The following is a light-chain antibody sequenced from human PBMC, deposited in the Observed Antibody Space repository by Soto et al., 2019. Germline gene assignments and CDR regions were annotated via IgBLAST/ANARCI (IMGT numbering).Light chain of an antibody. CDR1: QSISRW. Sequence: DIQMTQSPPTLAASVGDSVTITCRASQSISRWLAWYQQKPGKAPKVLIYDASTLESGVPASFSGSGSGTEFTLTITGLQADDFATYFCQHYYAYSRAFGQGTKVEIK. CDR3: QHYYAYSRA. J-gene: IGKJ1*01. V-gene: IGKV1-5*01. CDR2: DAS.